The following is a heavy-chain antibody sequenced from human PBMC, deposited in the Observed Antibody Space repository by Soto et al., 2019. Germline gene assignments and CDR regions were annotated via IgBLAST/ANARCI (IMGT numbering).Heavy chain of an antibody. CDR2: IYHSGST. J-gene: IGHJ5*02. V-gene: IGHV4-30-2*01. CDR1: GGSISSGGYS. Sequence: PSETLSLTCAVSGGSISSGGYSWSWIRQPPGKGLEWIGYIYHSGSTYYNPSLKSRVTISVDRSKNQFSLKLSSVTAADTAVYYCARAMITMIDNWFDPWGHGTLVTVAS. CDR3: ARAMITMIDNWFDP. D-gene: IGHD3-22*01.